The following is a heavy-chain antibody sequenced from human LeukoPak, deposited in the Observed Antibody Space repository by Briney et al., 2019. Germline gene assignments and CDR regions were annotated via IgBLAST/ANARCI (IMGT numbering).Heavy chain of an antibody. Sequence: ASVKVSCKASGYTFTGYYMHWVRQAPGQGLEWMGWINPNRGGTNYAQKFQGRVTMTRDTSISTAYMELSRLRSDDTAVYYCARDREGYYYDSSGYYGYWGQGTLVTVSS. J-gene: IGHJ4*02. CDR1: GYTFTGYY. V-gene: IGHV1-2*02. CDR3: ARDREGYYYDSSGYYGY. CDR2: INPNRGGT. D-gene: IGHD3-22*01.